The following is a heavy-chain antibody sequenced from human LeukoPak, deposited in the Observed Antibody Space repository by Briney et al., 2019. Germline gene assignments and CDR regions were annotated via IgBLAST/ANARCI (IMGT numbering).Heavy chain of an antibody. J-gene: IGHJ6*03. CDR3: ARGLYVWGSYRSYYYYMDV. Sequence: ASVKVSCKASGYTFTSYDINWVRQATGQGLEWMGWMNPNSGNTGYAQKFQGRVTMTRNTSISTAYMELSSLRSEDTAVYYCARGLYVWGSYRSYYYYMDVWGKGTTVTISS. CDR1: GYTFTSYD. D-gene: IGHD3-16*02. V-gene: IGHV1-8*01. CDR2: MNPNSGNT.